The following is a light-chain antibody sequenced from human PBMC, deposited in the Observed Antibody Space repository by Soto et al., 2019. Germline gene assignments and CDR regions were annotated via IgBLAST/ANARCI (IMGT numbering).Light chain of an antibody. J-gene: IGKJ1*01. CDR2: GAS. CDR3: QQYGSSPRT. Sequence: EIVLTQSPGTLPLSPGERATLSCRASQSVSSSYLGWYQQKPGQAPRPLIYGASNRATGVPDRFSGSGSGTDFTLTISRLEPEDFAVYYCQQYGSSPRTFGQGTKVDIK. CDR1: QSVSSSY. V-gene: IGKV3-20*01.